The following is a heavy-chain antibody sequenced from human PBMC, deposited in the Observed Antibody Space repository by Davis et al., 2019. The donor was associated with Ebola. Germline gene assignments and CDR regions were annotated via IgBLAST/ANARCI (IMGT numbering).Heavy chain of an antibody. V-gene: IGHV3-30*02. CDR3: ARLSLYNSGGGGFDP. Sequence: GGSLRLSCAASGFTFSNYGMNWVRQAPGKGLEWVTFIRYDGSNKYYGDSVKGRFTISRDNVKNSLYLQMNSLRAEDTAVYYCARLSLYNSGGGGFDPWGQGTLVTVSS. CDR2: IRYDGSNK. D-gene: IGHD6-19*01. CDR1: GFTFSNYG. J-gene: IGHJ5*02.